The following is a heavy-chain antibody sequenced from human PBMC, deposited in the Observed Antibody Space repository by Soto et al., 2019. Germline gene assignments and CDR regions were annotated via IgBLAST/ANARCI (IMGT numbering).Heavy chain of an antibody. CDR2: INHSGST. Sequence: QVQLEQWGAGLLKPSETLSLTCAVYGGSFSGYYWSWIRQPPGKGLEWIGEINHSGSTNYNPSLKSRVTISVDTSKNQFSLKLSSVTAADTAVYYCARRYDSSGYPSDFDYWGQGTLVTVSS. CDR3: ARRYDSSGYPSDFDY. J-gene: IGHJ4*02. CDR1: GGSFSGYY. D-gene: IGHD3-22*01. V-gene: IGHV4-34*01.